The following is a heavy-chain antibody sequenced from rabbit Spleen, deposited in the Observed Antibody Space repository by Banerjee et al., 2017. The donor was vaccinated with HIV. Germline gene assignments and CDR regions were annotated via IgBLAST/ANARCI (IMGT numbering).Heavy chain of an antibody. CDR2: IDSGSSGFT. J-gene: IGHJ6*01. CDR1: GVSFSGNSY. V-gene: IGHV1S40*01. CDR3: ARDTSSSFSSYGMDL. Sequence: QSLEESGGDLVKPGASLTLTCIASGVSFSGNSYMCWVRQAPGKGLEWIACIDSGSSGFTYFASWANGRFTISKTSSTTVTLRMTSLTAADTATYFCARDTSSSFSSYGMDLWGPGTLVTVS. D-gene: IGHD1-1*01.